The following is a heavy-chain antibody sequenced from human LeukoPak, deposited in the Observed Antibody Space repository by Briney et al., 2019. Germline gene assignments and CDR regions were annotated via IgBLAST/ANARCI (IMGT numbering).Heavy chain of an antibody. CDR1: GYTFTSYA. CDR2: INAGNGNT. CDR3: AREEGQWLPLDY. V-gene: IGHV1-3*01. D-gene: IGHD6-19*01. Sequence: ASVKVSCKASGYTFTSYAIHWVRQAPGQRLEWMGWINAGNGNTKYSQKFQGRVTITRDTSASTAYMELSSLRSEDTGVYYCAREEGQWLPLDYWGQGTLVTVSS. J-gene: IGHJ4*02.